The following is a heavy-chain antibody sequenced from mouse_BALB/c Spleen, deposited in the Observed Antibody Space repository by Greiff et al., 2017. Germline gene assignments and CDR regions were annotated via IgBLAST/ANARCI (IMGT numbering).Heavy chain of an antibody. J-gene: IGHJ4*01. Sequence: DVHLVESGGGLVQPGGSRKLSCAASGFTFSSFGMHWVRQAPEKGLEWVAYISSGSSTIYYADTVKGRFTISRDNPKNTLFLQMTSLRSEDTAMYYCARMGLRGYAMDYWGQGTSVTVSS. D-gene: IGHD2-4*01. CDR2: ISSGSSTI. CDR3: ARMGLRGYAMDY. CDR1: GFTFSSFG. V-gene: IGHV5-17*02.